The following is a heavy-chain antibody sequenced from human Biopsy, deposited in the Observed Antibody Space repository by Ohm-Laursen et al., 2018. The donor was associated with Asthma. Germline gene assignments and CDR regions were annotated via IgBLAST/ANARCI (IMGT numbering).Heavy chain of an antibody. CDR1: GFTFSSYA. D-gene: IGHD3-16*02. J-gene: IGHJ4*02. CDR3: ARDLHPTNHLGELSEGFDY. V-gene: IGHV3-23*01. CDR2: ISGSGGST. Sequence: SLRLSCAASGFTFSSYAMSWVRQAPGKGLEWVSAISGSGGSTYYADSVKGRLTISRDNSKNTLYLQMNSLRAEDTAVYYCARDLHPTNHLGELSEGFDYWGQGTLVTVSS.